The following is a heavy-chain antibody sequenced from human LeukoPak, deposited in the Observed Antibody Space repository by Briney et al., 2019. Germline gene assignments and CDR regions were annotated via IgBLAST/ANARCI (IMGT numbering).Heavy chain of an antibody. CDR3: AANYYDSSGYYVGYFDY. Sequence: SETLSLTCTVSGGSISSYYWSWIRQPPGKGLEWIGYIYYSGSTNYNPSLKSRATISVDTSKNQFSLKLSSVTAADTAVYYCAANYYDSSGYYVGYFDYWGQGTLVTVSS. V-gene: IGHV4-59*08. J-gene: IGHJ4*02. D-gene: IGHD3-22*01. CDR1: GGSISSYY. CDR2: IYYSGST.